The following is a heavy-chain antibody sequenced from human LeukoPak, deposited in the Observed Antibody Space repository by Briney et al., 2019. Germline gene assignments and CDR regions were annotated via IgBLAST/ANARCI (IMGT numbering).Heavy chain of an antibody. CDR3: ARHHPFWSGYVYYLDY. V-gene: IGHV4-39*01. Sequence: SETLSLTCTVSGGSISSSSYYWGWIRQPPGKGLEWIGSIYYTGGTYYNPSLKSRVAMSVEASKNQFSLKLSSVTAADTAVYYCARHHPFWSGYVYYLDYWGQGTLVTVSS. CDR2: IYYTGGT. D-gene: IGHD3-3*01. CDR1: GGSISSSSYY. J-gene: IGHJ4*02.